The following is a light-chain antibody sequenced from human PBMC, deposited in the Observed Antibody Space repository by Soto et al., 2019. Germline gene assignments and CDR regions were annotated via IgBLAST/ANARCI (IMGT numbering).Light chain of an antibody. J-gene: IGLJ3*02. CDR1: TSNIGGYNY. CDR2: EVT. V-gene: IGLV2-14*01. Sequence: QSALTQPASVSRSPGQSITISCTGTTSNIGGYNYVSWFQQHPGKAPKLVIYEVTNRPSGVSNRFSGSKSGNTAFLTISGLQAEDEADYYCSSYTSSSPWVFGGGTKVTVL. CDR3: SSYTSSSPWV.